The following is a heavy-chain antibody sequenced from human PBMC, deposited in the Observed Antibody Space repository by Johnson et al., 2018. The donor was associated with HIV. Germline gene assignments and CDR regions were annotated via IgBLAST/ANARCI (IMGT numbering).Heavy chain of an antibody. CDR1: RFTFSSYA. CDR2: IWYDGSNK. CDR3: ARAPRAFCDGDCYPNAFGI. D-gene: IGHD2-21*02. J-gene: IGHJ3*02. Sequence: QVQLVESGGGVVQPGRSLRLSCAASRFTFSSYAMHWVRQAPGKGLEWVAVIWYDGSNKYYADSVKGRFTISRDNSKNTLYLQMNSLRAEDTAVYYCARAPRAFCDGDCYPNAFGIWGQGTMVTVSS. V-gene: IGHV3-30*04.